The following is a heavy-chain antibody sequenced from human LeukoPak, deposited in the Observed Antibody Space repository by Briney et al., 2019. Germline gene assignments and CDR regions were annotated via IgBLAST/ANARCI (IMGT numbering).Heavy chain of an antibody. Sequence: GGSLRLSCAATGFTVSSNYMSWVRQAPGKGLEWVSVIYSGGSTYYADSVKGRFTISRDNSKNTLYLQMNSLRAEDTAVYYCARGPGGGYGDFDYWGQGTLVTVSS. CDR1: GFTVSSNY. D-gene: IGHD5-12*01. CDR3: ARGPGGGYGDFDY. J-gene: IGHJ4*02. V-gene: IGHV3-53*01. CDR2: IYSGGST.